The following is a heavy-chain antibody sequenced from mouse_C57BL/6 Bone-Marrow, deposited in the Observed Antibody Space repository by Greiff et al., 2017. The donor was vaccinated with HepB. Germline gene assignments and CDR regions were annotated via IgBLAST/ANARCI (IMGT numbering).Heavy chain of an antibody. CDR1: GYTFTSYW. V-gene: IGHV1-59*01. CDR2: IDPSDSYT. J-gene: IGHJ3*01. D-gene: IGHD2-2*01. CDR3: ARGWDGYAWFAY. Sequence: VQLQQPGAELVRPGTSVKLSCKASGYTFTSYWMHWVKQRPGQGLEWIGVIDPSDSYTNYNQKFKGKATLTVDTSSRTAYMQLSSLTSEDAAVYYCARGWDGYAWFAYWGQGTLVTVSA.